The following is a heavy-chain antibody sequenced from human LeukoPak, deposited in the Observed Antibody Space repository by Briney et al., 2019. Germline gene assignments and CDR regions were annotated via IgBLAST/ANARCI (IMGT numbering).Heavy chain of an antibody. J-gene: IGHJ4*02. CDR2: ISWNSGSI. CDR3: ADLYDY. CDR1: GFTFDDYA. Sequence: DPGGSLRLSCAASGFTFDDYAMHWVRQAPGKGLEWVSGISWNSGSIGYADSVKGRFTISRGNAKNSLYLQMNSLRAEDTALYYCADLYDYWGQGTLVTVSS. D-gene: IGHD3-16*01. V-gene: IGHV3-9*01.